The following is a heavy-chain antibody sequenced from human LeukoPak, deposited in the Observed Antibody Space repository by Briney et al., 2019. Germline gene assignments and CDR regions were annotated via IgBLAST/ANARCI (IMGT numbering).Heavy chain of an antibody. CDR1: GGTFSSYA. CDR3: ARDKGYYGSGSSAWCY. Sequence: SVKVSCKASGGTFSSYAISWVRQAPGQGLEWMGGIIPIVGTANYAQQFQGRVTNTADESTSTAYMELSSLRSEDTAVYYCARDKGYYGSGSSAWCYWGQGTLVTVSS. D-gene: IGHD3-10*01. J-gene: IGHJ4*02. CDR2: IIPIVGTA. V-gene: IGHV1-69*13.